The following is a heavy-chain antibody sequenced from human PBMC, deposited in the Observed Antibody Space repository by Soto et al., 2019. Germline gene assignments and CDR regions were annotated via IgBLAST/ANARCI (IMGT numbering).Heavy chain of an antibody. Sequence: GGSLRLSCAASGFTFSNYSMNWVRQAPGRGLEWVSYISSSRSNIYYADSVKGRFTISRDNAKNSLYLQMDSLRAEDTAEYYCARAAWTACGSPSYFNYYYYYMDVWGKGTTVTVSS. V-gene: IGHV3-21*05. CDR1: GFTFSNYS. CDR2: ISSSRSNI. CDR3: ARAAWTACGSPSYFNYYYYYMDV. J-gene: IGHJ6*03. D-gene: IGHD2-2*01.